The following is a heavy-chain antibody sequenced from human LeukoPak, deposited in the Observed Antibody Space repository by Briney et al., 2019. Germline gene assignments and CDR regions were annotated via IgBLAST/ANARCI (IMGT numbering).Heavy chain of an antibody. CDR1: EFTFNNYV. Sequence: GGSLRLSCAASEFTFNNYVISWIRQAPGKGLEWVSSISGGSGPTYYTDSVRGRFTISRDSSKGTVYLQMNSLRAEDTGIYYCAKAAWDNYFDSWGPGTPVTVSS. J-gene: IGHJ4*02. CDR2: ISGGSGPT. CDR3: AKAAWDNYFDS. D-gene: IGHD1-26*01. V-gene: IGHV3-23*01.